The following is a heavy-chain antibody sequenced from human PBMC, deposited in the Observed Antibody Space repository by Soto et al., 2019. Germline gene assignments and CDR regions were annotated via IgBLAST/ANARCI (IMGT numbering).Heavy chain of an antibody. J-gene: IGHJ1*01. CDR1: GFTVSSNY. CDR3: SRDRVESGYPEYFQH. CDR2: IYSGGST. Sequence: EVQLVESGGGLIQPGGSLRLSSAASGFTVSSNYMSWVRQAPGKGLEWVSVIYSGGSTYYADSVNGRFPISRDNSKNTLYLKMNSLRAEDTAVYYCSRDRVESGYPEYFQHWGQGTLVTVSS. D-gene: IGHD3-22*01. V-gene: IGHV3-53*01.